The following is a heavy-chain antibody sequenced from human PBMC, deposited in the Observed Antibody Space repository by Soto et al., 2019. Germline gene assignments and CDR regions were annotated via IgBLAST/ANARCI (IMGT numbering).Heavy chain of an antibody. CDR2: IYFSGRT. CDR3: ARMFDNYVNGNWFDP. V-gene: IGHV4-61*08. CDR1: GDSVSSGDYY. Sequence: SETLSLTCTVSGDSVSSGDYYWTWIRQPPGKGLEWVGHIYFSGRTNYIPSLESRVTISLDTSKKQVSLKLASVTTADTAVYYCARMFDNYVNGNWFDPWGQGTLVTVSS. D-gene: IGHD3-10*02. J-gene: IGHJ5*02.